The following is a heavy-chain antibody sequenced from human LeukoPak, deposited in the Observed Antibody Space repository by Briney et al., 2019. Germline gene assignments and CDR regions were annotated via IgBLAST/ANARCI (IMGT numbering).Heavy chain of an antibody. CDR1: GFIFSGSA. D-gene: IGHD6-6*01. J-gene: IGHJ5*02. V-gene: IGHV3-73*01. CDR2: IRSKANSYAT. CDR3: TSRLYSSSSGPSSDWFDP. Sequence: GGSLRLSCAASGFIFSGSAMHWVRQASGKGLELVGRIRSKANSYATAYAASVKGRFTISRDDSKNTAYLQMNSLKTEDTAVYYCTSRLYSSSSGPSSDWFDPWGQGTLVTVSS.